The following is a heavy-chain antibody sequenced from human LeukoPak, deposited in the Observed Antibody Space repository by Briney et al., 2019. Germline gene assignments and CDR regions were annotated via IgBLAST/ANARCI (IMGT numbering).Heavy chain of an antibody. CDR2: IIPIFGTA. CDR1: GGTFSSYA. J-gene: IGHJ4*02. V-gene: IGHV1-69*13. CDR3: ARSMGCCSSTSCPFDY. Sequence: GASVKVSCKASGGTFSSYAISWVRQAPGQGLEWMGGIIPIFGTANYAQKFQGRVTITADESTSTAYMELSSLRSEDTAVYYCARSMGCCSSTSCPFDYWGQGTLVTVSS. D-gene: IGHD2-2*01.